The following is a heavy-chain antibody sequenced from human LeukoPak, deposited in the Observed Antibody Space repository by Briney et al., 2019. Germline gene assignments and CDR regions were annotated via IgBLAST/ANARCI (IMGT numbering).Heavy chain of an antibody. CDR2: ISWNSGSI. CDR3: AFRKLLSSGWYMEYFDY. D-gene: IGHD6-19*01. Sequence: PGGSLRLSCAASGFTFDDYAMHWVRQAPGKGLEWVSGISWNSGSIGYADSVKGRFTISRDNAKNSLYLQMNSLRAEDTAVYYCAFRKLLSSGWYMEYFDYWGQGTLVTVSS. J-gene: IGHJ4*02. V-gene: IGHV3-9*01. CDR1: GFTFDDYA.